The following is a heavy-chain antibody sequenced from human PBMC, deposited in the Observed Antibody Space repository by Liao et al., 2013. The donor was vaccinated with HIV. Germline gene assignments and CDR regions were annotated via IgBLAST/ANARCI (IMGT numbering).Heavy chain of an antibody. D-gene: IGHD3-10*01. V-gene: IGHV4-61*02. J-gene: IGHJ4*02. Sequence: QLQLQESGPGLVKPSQTLSLTCTVSGYSVSSGDYYWTWIRQPAGKGLEWIGRLYTTGSSNYNPSLKSRLTISLDTANNQFSLKLRSVTAADTAVYYCARLRRSGKHNWGQGILVTVSS. CDR2: LYTTGSS. CDR1: GYSVSSGDYY. CDR3: ARLRRSGKHN.